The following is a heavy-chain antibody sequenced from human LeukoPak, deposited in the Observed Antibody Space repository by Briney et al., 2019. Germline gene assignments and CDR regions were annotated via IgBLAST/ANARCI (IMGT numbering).Heavy chain of an antibody. CDR3: ARVIAARLIYYYYGMDV. Sequence: AGGSLRLSCAASGFTFSSYEMNWVRQAPGKGLEWVSYISSSGSTIYYADSVKGRFTISRDNAKNSLYLQMNSLRAEDTAVYYCARVIAARLIYYYYGMDVWGQGTTVTVSS. J-gene: IGHJ6*02. D-gene: IGHD6-6*01. CDR1: GFTFSSYE. V-gene: IGHV3-48*03. CDR2: ISSSGSTI.